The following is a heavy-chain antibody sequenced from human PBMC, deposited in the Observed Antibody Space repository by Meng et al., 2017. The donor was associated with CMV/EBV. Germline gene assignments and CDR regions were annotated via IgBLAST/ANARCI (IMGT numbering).Heavy chain of an antibody. CDR1: GYRFSDNY. CDR2: IYPNSGGT. J-gene: IGHJ4*02. CDR3: VRDHNWGPDY. Sequence: VHRVQAGASVQSPGASGKVCCQTSGYRFSDNYMHWVRQAPGQGLEWMGWIYPNSGGTHYAQKFQDRVTMTRDTSISTVYMELSRLTSDDTAVYYCVRDHNWGPDYWGQGTLVTVSS. V-gene: IGHV1-2*02. D-gene: IGHD1-1*01.